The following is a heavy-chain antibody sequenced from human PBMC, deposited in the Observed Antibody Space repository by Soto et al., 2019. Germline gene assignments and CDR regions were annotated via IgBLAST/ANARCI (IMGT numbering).Heavy chain of an antibody. CDR1: GGTFSSYA. Sequence: QVQLVQSGAEVKKPGSSVKVSCKASGGTFSSYAISWVRQAPGQGLEWMGGIIPIFGTANYAQKFQGRVTITADESTSTAYMKLSSLRSEDTAVYYCARDASVYYYTWFDPWGQGTLVTVSS. V-gene: IGHV1-69*01. D-gene: IGHD3-22*01. J-gene: IGHJ5*02. CDR2: IIPIFGTA. CDR3: ARDASVYYYTWFDP.